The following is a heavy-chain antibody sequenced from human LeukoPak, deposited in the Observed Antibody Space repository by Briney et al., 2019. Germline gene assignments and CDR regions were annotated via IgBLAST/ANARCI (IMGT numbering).Heavy chain of an antibody. Sequence: PGGSLRLSCPASGFSFEDYAMHWVRQPPGKGLEWVSGVHWNGDTIGYGDSVKGRFTISRDNARNSLYLQMNNLRPEDMAFYYCAKGRHCATLVTGDYFNSWGQGTLVTVSS. CDR3: AKGRHCATLVTGDYFNS. CDR1: GFSFEDYA. D-gene: IGHD1-26*01. CDR2: VHWNGDTI. V-gene: IGHV3-9*03. J-gene: IGHJ4*02.